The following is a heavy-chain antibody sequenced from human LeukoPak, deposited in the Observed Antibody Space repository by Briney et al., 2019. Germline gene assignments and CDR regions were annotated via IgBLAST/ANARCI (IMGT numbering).Heavy chain of an antibody. V-gene: IGHV3-48*04. Sequence: GGSLRLSCAASGFTFSSYWMSWVRQAPGKGLEWVSYISSSGSTIYYADSVKGRFTISRDNAKNSLYLQMNSLRAEDTAVYYCAKTMSPYTETYYFDYWGQGTLVTVSS. CDR3: AKTMSPYTETYYFDY. CDR2: ISSSGSTI. CDR1: GFTFSSYW. J-gene: IGHJ4*02. D-gene: IGHD5-18*01.